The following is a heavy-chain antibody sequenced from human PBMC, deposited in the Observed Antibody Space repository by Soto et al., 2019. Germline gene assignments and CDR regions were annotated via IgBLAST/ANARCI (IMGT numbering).Heavy chain of an antibody. CDR1: GYTFTSYG. D-gene: IGHD6-6*01. V-gene: IGHV1-18*01. J-gene: IGHJ5*02. Sequence: ASVKVGCKASGYTFTSYGITWVRQAPGQGLEWMVWSSGYNGDIKHAQKFQGRVTMTADKSTSKAYMDLRSLRSDATAIYLCARDGPPISARNXFDPWGQGTLVTVSS. CDR2: SSGYNGDI. CDR3: ARDGPPISARNXFDP.